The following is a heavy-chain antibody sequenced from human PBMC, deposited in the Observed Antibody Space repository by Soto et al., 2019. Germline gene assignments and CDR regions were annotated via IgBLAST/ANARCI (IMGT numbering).Heavy chain of an antibody. CDR1: GFTFSTYG. D-gene: IGHD6-13*01. CDR3: AKSYSTNWYDYFDS. J-gene: IGHJ4*02. Sequence: QPGGSLRLSCVVSGFTFSTYGMSWVRQAPGKGLQWVSAISGGVSGGSTYYADSVKGRFTISRDNSKNTLYLQMSSLRAEDTALYFCAKSYSTNWYDYFDSRGQGTLLTVCS. V-gene: IGHV3-23*01. CDR2: ISGGVSGGST.